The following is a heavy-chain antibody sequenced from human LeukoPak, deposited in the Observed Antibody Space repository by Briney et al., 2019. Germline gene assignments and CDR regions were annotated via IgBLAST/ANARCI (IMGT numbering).Heavy chain of an antibody. V-gene: IGHV4-39*07. CDR2: IYYSGTT. Sequence: SETLSLTCTVSGGSINSSSYYWGWIRQPPGKGLEWIGSIYYSGTTYYNPSLKSRVTISVDASKNQFSLKLSSVTAADTAVYYCARGPRDSGSSGYDAFDIWGQGTLVTVSS. CDR1: GGSINSSSYY. J-gene: IGHJ4*02. CDR3: ARGPRDSGSSGYDAFDI. D-gene: IGHD3-22*01.